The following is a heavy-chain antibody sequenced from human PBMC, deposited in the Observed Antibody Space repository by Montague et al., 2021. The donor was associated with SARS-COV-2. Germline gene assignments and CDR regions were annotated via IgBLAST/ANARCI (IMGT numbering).Heavy chain of an antibody. D-gene: IGHD3-10*01. Sequence: TLSLTCTVSGGSISSGNYYWSWIRQPAGKGLEWIGRIYTSGSTNYNPSLKSRVTISADTSKNQFSLKLSSMTAADTAVYYCARAAGSYYDGRPDSWGQGTLVTVSS. CDR3: ARAAGSYYDGRPDS. V-gene: IGHV4-61*02. CDR1: GGSISSGNYY. J-gene: IGHJ4*02. CDR2: IYTSGST.